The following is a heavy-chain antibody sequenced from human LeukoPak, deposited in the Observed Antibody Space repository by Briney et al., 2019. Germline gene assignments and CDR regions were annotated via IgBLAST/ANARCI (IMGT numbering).Heavy chain of an antibody. CDR3: ARGGVPPVDY. CDR1: GFTFNNYW. V-gene: IGHV3-74*01. D-gene: IGHD2-8*02. Sequence: GSLRLSCVASGFTFNNYWMHWVRQVPGKGLVWVSHISPDGSSTYYADSVKGRFTISRDNTKNSLYLQINSLRAEDTAVYYCARGGVPPVDYWGQGTLVTVSS. CDR2: ISPDGSST. J-gene: IGHJ4*02.